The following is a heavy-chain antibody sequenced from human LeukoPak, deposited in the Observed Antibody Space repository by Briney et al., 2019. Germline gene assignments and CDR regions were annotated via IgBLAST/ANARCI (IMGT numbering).Heavy chain of an antibody. CDR2: IYYSGST. V-gene: IGHV4-59*01. CDR1: GGSISSYY. D-gene: IGHD1-1*01. J-gene: IGHJ5*02. Sequence: SETLSLTCTVSGGSISSYYWSWIRQPPGKGLEWIGYIYYSGSTNYNPSLKSRVTISVDTSKNQFSLKLSSVTAADTAVFYCARGTGINWFDPWGQGTLVTVSS. CDR3: ARGTGINWFDP.